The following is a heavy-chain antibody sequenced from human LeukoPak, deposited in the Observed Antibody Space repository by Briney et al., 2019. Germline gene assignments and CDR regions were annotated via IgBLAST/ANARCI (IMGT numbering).Heavy chain of an antibody. CDR1: GFIGGDGY. D-gene: IGHD6-13*01. Sequence: GGSLRLSCAVSGFIGGDGYMNWVRQAPGKGLEWLSVIYRGGATYYADSVKGRFIISRDSSKNTWHLQLNSLRGEDTAVYYCAREGYSRGVNWFDPWGQGTLVTVSS. V-gene: IGHV3-66*01. J-gene: IGHJ5*02. CDR2: IYRGGAT. CDR3: AREGYSRGVNWFDP.